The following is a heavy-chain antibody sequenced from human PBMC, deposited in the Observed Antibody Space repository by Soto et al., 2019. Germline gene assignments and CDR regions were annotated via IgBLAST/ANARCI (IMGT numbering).Heavy chain of an antibody. J-gene: IGHJ6*02. V-gene: IGHV3-30*03. Sequence: EVSLRRSCAASGFIFTSYGMHWVRQATGKGLEWMALILHDGSAEYYADSVKGRFTISRDNSKNTLYLQMSSLTAEDTAVYYCARSRDGYSFYFYYGMDGWGQGTTVTVSS. CDR3: ARSRDGYSFYFYYGMDG. D-gene: IGHD4-4*01. CDR2: ILHDGSAE. CDR1: GFIFTSYG.